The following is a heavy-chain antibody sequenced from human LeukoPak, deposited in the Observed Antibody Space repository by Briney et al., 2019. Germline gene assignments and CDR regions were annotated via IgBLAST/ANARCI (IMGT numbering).Heavy chain of an antibody. D-gene: IGHD3-3*01. Sequence: SETLSLTCTVSSGSISSYYWSWIRQPPGKGLEWIGYIYYSGSTNYNPSLKSRVTISVDTSKNQFSLKLSSVTAADTAVYYCARVREGSEWSFDYWGQGTLVTVSS. V-gene: IGHV4-59*01. CDR2: IYYSGST. CDR1: SGSISSYY. CDR3: ARVREGSEWSFDY. J-gene: IGHJ4*02.